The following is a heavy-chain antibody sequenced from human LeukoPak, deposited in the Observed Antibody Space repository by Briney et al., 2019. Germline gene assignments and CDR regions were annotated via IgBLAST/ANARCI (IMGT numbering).Heavy chain of an antibody. CDR2: IYPVDSDT. J-gene: IGHJ4*02. Sequence: GESLKISCKGSGYSFTSYWIGWVRQMPGKGLEWMGIIYPVDSDTTYSPSFQGQFTISADKSISTAYLQWSSLKASDTAMYYCARRGTGFYDFLTGYYVSGDYFDYWGQGTLVTVSS. D-gene: IGHD3-9*01. V-gene: IGHV5-51*01. CDR1: GYSFTSYW. CDR3: ARRGTGFYDFLTGYYVSGDYFDY.